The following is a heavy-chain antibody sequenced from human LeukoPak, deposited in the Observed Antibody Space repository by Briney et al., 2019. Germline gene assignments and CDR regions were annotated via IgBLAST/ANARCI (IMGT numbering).Heavy chain of an antibody. V-gene: IGHV4-59*12. D-gene: IGHD3-9*01. CDR1: GGSISSYY. CDR2: IYHSGST. Sequence: SETLSLTCTVSGGSISSYYWSWIRQPPGKGLEWIGYIYHSGSTYYNPSLKSRVTISVDKSKNQFSLKLSSVTAADTAVYYCARDDSPYYDILTQFSWFDPWGQGTLVTVSS. J-gene: IGHJ5*02. CDR3: ARDDSPYYDILTQFSWFDP.